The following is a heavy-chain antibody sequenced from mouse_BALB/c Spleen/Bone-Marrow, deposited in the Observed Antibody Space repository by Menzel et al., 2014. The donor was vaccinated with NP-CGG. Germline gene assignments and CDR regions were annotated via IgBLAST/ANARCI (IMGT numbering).Heavy chain of an antibody. D-gene: IGHD2-3*01. J-gene: IGHJ4*01. Sequence: EVKLQESGAEPVKPGASVKLSCTASGFNIKDTYMYWVKQRPEQGLEWIGKIDPANGNTKYDPKFQGKATITADTSSNTAYLQLSSLTSEDTAVYYCAVYDGYAMDYWGQGTSVTGSS. CDR1: GFNIKDTY. CDR2: IDPANGNT. V-gene: IGHV14-3*02. CDR3: AVYDGYAMDY.